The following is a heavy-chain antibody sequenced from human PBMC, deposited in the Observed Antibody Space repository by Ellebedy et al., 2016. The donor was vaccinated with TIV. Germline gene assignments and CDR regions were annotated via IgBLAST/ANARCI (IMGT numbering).Heavy chain of an antibody. D-gene: IGHD1-26*01. Sequence: GGSLRLSXAASGFTFSTYVMTWVRQAPGKGLEWVGGISGSADNTFYTDSVKGRFTISSDNSKNTLYLQMHSLRVEDTAVYYCAKMFPSGSLDMNFDFWGQGTLVTVSS. CDR3: AKMFPSGSLDMNFDF. CDR2: ISGSADNT. J-gene: IGHJ4*02. V-gene: IGHV3-23*01. CDR1: GFTFSTYV.